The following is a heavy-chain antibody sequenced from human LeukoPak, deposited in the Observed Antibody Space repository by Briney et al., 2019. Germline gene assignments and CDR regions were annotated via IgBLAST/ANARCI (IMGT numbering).Heavy chain of an antibody. V-gene: IGHV3-21*04. CDR3: ARGQYYASGSYHNDY. CDR1: GFTFSSYS. J-gene: IGHJ4*02. CDR2: ISSSSSYI. D-gene: IGHD3-10*01. Sequence: TGGSLRLSCAASGFTFSSYSMNWVRQAPGKGLEWVSSISSSSSYIYYADSVKGRFTISRDNSKNTLYLQMNSLRAEDTAVYYCARGQYYASGSYHNDYWGQGTLVTVSS.